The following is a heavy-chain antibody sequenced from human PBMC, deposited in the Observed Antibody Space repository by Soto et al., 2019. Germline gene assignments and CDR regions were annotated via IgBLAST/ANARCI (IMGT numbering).Heavy chain of an antibody. J-gene: IGHJ4*02. Sequence: GESLKISCKGSGYSFTSYWIGWVRQMPGKGLEWMGIIYPGDSDTRYSPSFQGQVTISVDTSKNQFSLKLSSVTAADTAVYYCARGYCSGGSCYHLQYWGQGTLVTVSS. CDR3: ARGYCSGGSCYHLQY. CDR2: IYPGDSDT. CDR1: GYSFTSYW. D-gene: IGHD2-15*01. V-gene: IGHV5-51*01.